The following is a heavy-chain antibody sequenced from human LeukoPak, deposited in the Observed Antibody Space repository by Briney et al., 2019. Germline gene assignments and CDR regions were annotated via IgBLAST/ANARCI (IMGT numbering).Heavy chain of an antibody. CDR1: GYSISSGYY. D-gene: IGHD6-13*01. Sequence: SETLSLTCTVSGYSISSGYYWGWIRQPPGKGLEWIGSIYHSGSTYYNPSLKSRVTISVDTSKNQFSLKLSSVTAADTAVYYCARQIAAAVGFDYWGQGTLVTVSS. CDR3: ARQIAAAVGFDY. V-gene: IGHV4-38-2*02. J-gene: IGHJ4*02. CDR2: IYHSGST.